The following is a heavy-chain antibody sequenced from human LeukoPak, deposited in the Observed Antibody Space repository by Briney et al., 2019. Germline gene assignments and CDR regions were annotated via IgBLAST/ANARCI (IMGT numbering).Heavy chain of an antibody. V-gene: IGHV1-2*04. J-gene: IGHJ4*02. Sequence: ASVKVSCKASGYTFTAYYIHWVRQAPAQGLEWMGWINPNSGGTNYAQNFQGWVTMTRDTSISTAYMELSRLRSDDTAVYYCARDTSYYFDYWGQGTLVTVSS. CDR1: GYTFTAYY. CDR2: INPNSGGT. D-gene: IGHD2/OR15-2a*01. CDR3: ARDTSYYFDY.